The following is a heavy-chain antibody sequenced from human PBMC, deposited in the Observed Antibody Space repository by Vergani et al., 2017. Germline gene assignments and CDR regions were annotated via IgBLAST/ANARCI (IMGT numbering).Heavy chain of an antibody. CDR2: IIPIFGTA. J-gene: IGHJ3*02. Sequence: QVQLVQSGAEVKKPGSSVKVSCKASGGTFSSYAISWVRQAPGQGLEWMGGIIPIFGTANYAQKFQGRVTITADESTSTAYMELSSLRSEDTAVYYCARDGRYCSITSCYAMGAFDIWGLGTMVTVSS. D-gene: IGHD2-2*01. CDR3: ARDGRYCSITSCYAMGAFDI. V-gene: IGHV1-69*12. CDR1: GGTFSSYA.